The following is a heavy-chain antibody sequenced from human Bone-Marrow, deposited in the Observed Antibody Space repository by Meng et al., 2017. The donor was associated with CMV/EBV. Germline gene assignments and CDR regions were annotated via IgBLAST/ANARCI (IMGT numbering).Heavy chain of an antibody. CDR3: ASDCGGDCYRSGYFAY. V-gene: IGHV3-7*01. CDR1: GFTSSKFW. D-gene: IGHD2-21*01. J-gene: IGHJ4*02. Sequence: GESLKISCVASGFTSSKFWMSWVRQVPGKGLEWVASTKEDGSEKYFVDSVKGRFTISRDNARNSLYLQMNSLRTEDTAVYYCASDCGGDCYRSGYFAYWGQGQRVNGAS. CDR2: TKEDGSEK.